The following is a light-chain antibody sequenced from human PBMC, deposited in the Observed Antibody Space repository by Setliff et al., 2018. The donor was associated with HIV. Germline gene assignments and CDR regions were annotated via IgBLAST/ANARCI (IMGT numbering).Light chain of an antibody. CDR2: DVS. J-gene: IGLJ2*01. Sequence: QSALTQPRSVSGSPGQSVTFSCTGTSSDVVSWYQQHPGKAPKLVIYDVSKRPSGVPDRFSGSKSGDTASLTISGLQTEDEADYYCSSYTTSTFDVVFGGGTKVTVL. V-gene: IGLV2-11*01. CDR1: SSDVV. CDR3: SSYTTSTFDVV.